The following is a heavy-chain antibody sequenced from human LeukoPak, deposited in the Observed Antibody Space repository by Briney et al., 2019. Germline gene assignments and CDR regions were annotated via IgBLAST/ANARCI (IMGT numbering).Heavy chain of an antibody. Sequence: GGSLRLSCTASGFTFGDYAMSWFRQAPGKGLEWVGFIRSKAYGGTTENAASVKGRFTISRDDSKSIAYLQMNSLKTEDTAVYYCTSFLWFGELFPPFDYWGQGTLVTVSS. V-gene: IGHV3-49*03. CDR3: TSFLWFGELFPPFDY. CDR1: GFTFGDYA. CDR2: IRSKAYGGTT. J-gene: IGHJ4*02. D-gene: IGHD3-10*01.